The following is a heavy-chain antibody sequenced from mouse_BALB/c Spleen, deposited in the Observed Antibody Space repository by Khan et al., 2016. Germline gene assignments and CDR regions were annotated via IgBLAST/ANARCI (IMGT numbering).Heavy chain of an antibody. CDR2: IDPSDSYT. CDR3: VSIYDGYAWFVY. CDR1: GYTFTSYW. Sequence: QVQLQQPGAELVKPGASVKLSCKASGYTFTSYWIHWVKQRPGQGLEWIGEIDPSDSYTNYNQKFKGKATLTVDKSSSTAYMQLSSLTSEDSAFYYYVSIYDGYAWFVYWGQGTLVTVSA. J-gene: IGHJ3*01. V-gene: IGHV1-69*02. D-gene: IGHD2-3*01.